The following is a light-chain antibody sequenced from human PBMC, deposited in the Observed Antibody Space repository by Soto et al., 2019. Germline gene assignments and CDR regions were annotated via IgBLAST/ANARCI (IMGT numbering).Light chain of an antibody. J-gene: IGKJ4*01. V-gene: IGKV3-20*01. Sequence: EIVLTQSPGTLSLSPGERATLSCRASQSVTNNYLAWYQQQPGQAPRLLIYGASSRATGIPDRFSGGGSGTDFILIISRLAPEDFAVYYCQHYVTSSLSFGGGTKVEIK. CDR2: GAS. CDR3: QHYVTSSLS. CDR1: QSVTNNY.